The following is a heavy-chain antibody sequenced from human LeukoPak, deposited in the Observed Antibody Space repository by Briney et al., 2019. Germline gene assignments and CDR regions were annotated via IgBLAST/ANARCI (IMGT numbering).Heavy chain of an antibody. CDR1: GGSISSYY. D-gene: IGHD3-22*01. J-gene: IGHJ4*02. CDR2: IYYSGST. V-gene: IGHV4-59*01. Sequence: SETLSLTCTVSGGSISSYYWSWIRQPPGKGLEWIGYIYYSGSTNYNPSLKSRVTISVDTSKNQFSLRLSSVTAADTAVYYCARDTYYYDSSGYPVGYFDYWGREPWSPSPQ. CDR3: ARDTYYYDSSGYPVGYFDY.